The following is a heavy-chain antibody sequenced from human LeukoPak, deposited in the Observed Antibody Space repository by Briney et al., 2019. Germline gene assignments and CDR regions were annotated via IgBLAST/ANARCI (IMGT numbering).Heavy chain of an antibody. CDR2: IKSKTGGGTT. V-gene: IGHV3-15*01. D-gene: IGHD3-9*01. Sequence: GGSLRLSCAASGFTFSNACMSWVRQAPAKGLEWVARIKSKTGGGTTDYAAPVKGRFTISRDDSKNTLYLQMNSLKTEDTAVYYCTTPPGHNYDILTGLDAFDIWGQGTMVTVSS. CDR3: TTPPGHNYDILTGLDAFDI. J-gene: IGHJ3*02. CDR1: GFTFSNAC.